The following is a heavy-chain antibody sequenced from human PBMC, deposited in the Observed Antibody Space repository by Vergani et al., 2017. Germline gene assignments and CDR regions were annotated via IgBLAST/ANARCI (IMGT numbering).Heavy chain of an antibody. V-gene: IGHV3-9*01. CDR3: AKGGDYYYYYMDV. CDR1: GFTFDDYA. Sequence: EVQLVESGGGLVQPGRSLRLSCAASGFTFDDYAMHWVRQPPGKGLEWVSGISWNSGSIGYADSVKGRFTISRDNAKNTLYLQMNSLRAEDTAFDYCAKGGDYYYYYMDVWGKGTTVTVSS. J-gene: IGHJ6*03. CDR2: ISWNSGSI.